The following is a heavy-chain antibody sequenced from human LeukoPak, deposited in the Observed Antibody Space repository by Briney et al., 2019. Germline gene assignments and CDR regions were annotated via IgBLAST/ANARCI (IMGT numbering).Heavy chain of an antibody. CDR1: GYTFTSYA. V-gene: IGHV1-3*01. CDR3: ARGGRITMIVVVVNDAFDI. CDR2: INAGNGNT. J-gene: IGHJ3*02. D-gene: IGHD3-22*01. Sequence: ASVKASCKASGYTFTSYAMHWVRQAPGQRLEWMGWINAGNGNTKYSQKFQGRVTITRDTSASTAYMELSSLRSEDTAVYYCARGGRITMIVVVVNDAFDIWGQGTMVTVSS.